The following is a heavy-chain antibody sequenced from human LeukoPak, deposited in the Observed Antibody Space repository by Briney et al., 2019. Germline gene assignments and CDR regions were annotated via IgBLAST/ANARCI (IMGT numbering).Heavy chain of an antibody. J-gene: IGHJ4*02. CDR3: ARAPSWDYYDSSGYYLDY. D-gene: IGHD3-22*01. CDR2: IYYSGST. CDR1: GGSISSGDYY. V-gene: IGHV4-30-4*01. Sequence: SETLSLTCTVSGGSISSGDYYWSWLRQPPGKGLEWIGYIYYSGSTYYNPSLKTRVTISVDTSKNQFSLKLGSVTAADTAVYYCARAPSWDYYDSSGYYLDYWGQGTLVTVAS.